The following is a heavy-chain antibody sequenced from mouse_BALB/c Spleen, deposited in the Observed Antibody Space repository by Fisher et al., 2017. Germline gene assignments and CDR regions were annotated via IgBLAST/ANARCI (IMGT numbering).Heavy chain of an antibody. J-gene: IGHJ4*01. V-gene: IGHV1S45*01. CDR3: ARGGIPSMDY. Sequence: KFKGKATLTVDKSSSTAYMQLNSLTSEDSAVYYCARGGIPSMDYWGQGTSVTVSS.